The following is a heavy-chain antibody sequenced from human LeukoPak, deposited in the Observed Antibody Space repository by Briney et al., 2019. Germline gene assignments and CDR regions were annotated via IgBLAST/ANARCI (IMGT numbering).Heavy chain of an antibody. Sequence: PGGSLRLSCSASGFTFGVYRMHWVRQAPGKGLEYVSTITSDGLVTNYADSVKGRFTISRDNFKNTMYLQMNSLRPEDTALYHCVKDSRDYGDYQFDHWGQGTLATVSS. J-gene: IGHJ4*02. V-gene: IGHV3-64D*06. CDR2: ITSDGLVT. CDR1: GFTFGVYR. CDR3: VKDSRDYGDYQFDH. D-gene: IGHD4-17*01.